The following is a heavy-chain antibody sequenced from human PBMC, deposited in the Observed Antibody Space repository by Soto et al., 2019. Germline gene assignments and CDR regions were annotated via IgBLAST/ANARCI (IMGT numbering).Heavy chain of an antibody. D-gene: IGHD3-9*01. J-gene: IGHJ4*02. V-gene: IGHV3-23*01. CDR2: ISGTGGST. Sequence: EVQLLESGGGLVQPGGSLRLSCAASGFTFSSYAMSWVRQAAGKGLEWVSAISGTGGSTYYADSVKGRFTISRDNSKNTLYLQMNSPRAEDTAVYYCAKDLKRKFYDILTGYYKGDYVDYWGQGTLVTVSS. CDR3: AKDLKRKFYDILTGYYKGDYVDY. CDR1: GFTFSSYA.